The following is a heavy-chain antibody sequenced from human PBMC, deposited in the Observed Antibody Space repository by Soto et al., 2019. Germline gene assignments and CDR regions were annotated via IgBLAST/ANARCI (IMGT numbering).Heavy chain of an antibody. CDR2: IYYTGST. J-gene: IGHJ4*02. D-gene: IGHD6-13*01. CDR1: GVTVSSGAYY. CDR3: ARYRFSGSKWSKFDY. V-gene: IGHV4-31*03. Sequence: PSETLSLTCTASGVTVSSGAYYWSWIRQRPGKGLEWIGNIYYTGSTYYSPSLKSRVVISLDTSKNQFSLSLSSVTAADTAIYYCARYRFSGSKWSKFDYWGQGTLVTVSS.